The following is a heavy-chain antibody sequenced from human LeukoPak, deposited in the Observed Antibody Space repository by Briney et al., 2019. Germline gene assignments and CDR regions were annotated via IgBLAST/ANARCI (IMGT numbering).Heavy chain of an antibody. CDR3: ARGSRVTTRLDAFDI. J-gene: IGHJ3*02. CDR2: IYSGGSI. CDR1: GFTVSSYH. Sequence: GGSLRLSCAASGFTVSSYHMSWVRQAPGKGLEWVSTIYSGGSIYYADSVKGRFTISRDNSKNTLYLQINSLRAEDTAVYYCARGSRVTTRLDAFDIWGQGTMVIVSS. D-gene: IGHD4-17*01. V-gene: IGHV3-53*01.